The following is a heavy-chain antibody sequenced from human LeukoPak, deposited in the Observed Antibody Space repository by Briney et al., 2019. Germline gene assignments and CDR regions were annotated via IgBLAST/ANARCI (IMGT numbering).Heavy chain of an antibody. V-gene: IGHV3-23*01. CDR1: GFTFSSYA. CDR3: AKDTIAAAFDY. J-gene: IGHJ4*02. Sequence: GRSLRLSCAASGFTFSSYAMSWVSQAPEKGLEWVSAISGSGGSTYYADSVKGRFTISRDNSKNTLYLQMNSLRAEDTAVYYCAKDTIAAAFDYWGQGTLVTVSS. D-gene: IGHD6-13*01. CDR2: ISGSGGST.